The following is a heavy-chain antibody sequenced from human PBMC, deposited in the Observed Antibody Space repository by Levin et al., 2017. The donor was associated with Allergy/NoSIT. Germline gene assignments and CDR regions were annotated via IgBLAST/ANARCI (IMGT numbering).Heavy chain of an antibody. D-gene: IGHD3-22*01. V-gene: IGHV3-7*01. CDR3: ARVETYYYDSSGYSHTYYFDY. Sequence: PGGSLRLSCAASGFTFSRYWMSWVRQAPGKGLEWVANIKQDGSEKYYVDSVKGRFTISRDNAKNSLYLQMNSLRAEDTAVYYCARVETYYYDSSGYSHTYYFDYWGQGTLVTVSS. CDR1: GFTFSRYW. CDR2: IKQDGSEK. J-gene: IGHJ4*02.